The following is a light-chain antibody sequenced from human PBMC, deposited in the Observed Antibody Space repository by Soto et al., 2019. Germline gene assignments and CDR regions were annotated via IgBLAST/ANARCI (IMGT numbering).Light chain of an antibody. V-gene: IGLV2-8*01. CDR1: SSDVGGYNY. J-gene: IGLJ3*02. Sequence: QSALTQPPSASGSPGQSVTISCTGTSSDVGGYNYVSWYQQYPGKAPKLMIYGVSKRPSGVPDRFSGSNSGNTASLTVSGLQAEDEADYYCSSFAGYNSLVFGGGTKLTVL. CDR3: SSFAGYNSLV. CDR2: GVS.